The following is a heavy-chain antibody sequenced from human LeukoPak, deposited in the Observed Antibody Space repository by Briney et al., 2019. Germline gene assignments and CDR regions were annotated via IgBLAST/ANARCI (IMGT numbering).Heavy chain of an antibody. CDR3: ARVGVITMVRGVIITWGYFDY. CDR1: GFTFSSYW. Sequence: GGSLRLSCAASGFTFSSYWMSWVRQAPGKGLEWVANIKQDGSEKYYVDSVKGRFTISRDNAKNSLYLQMNSLRAEDTAVYYCARVGVITMVRGVIITWGYFDYWGQGTLVTVSS. CDR2: IKQDGSEK. J-gene: IGHJ4*02. V-gene: IGHV3-7*01. D-gene: IGHD3-10*01.